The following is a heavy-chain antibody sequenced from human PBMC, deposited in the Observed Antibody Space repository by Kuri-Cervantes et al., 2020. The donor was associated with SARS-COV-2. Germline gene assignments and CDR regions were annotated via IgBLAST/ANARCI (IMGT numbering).Heavy chain of an antibody. Sequence: SVKVSCKASGGTFSSYAITWVRQAPGQGLEWMGEIIPIFGTINYAQKFQGRVTITADKSTSTAYMELSSLRSEDTAVYYCARGWSGTDYYYGMDVWGQGTTVTVSS. J-gene: IGHJ6*02. D-gene: IGHD6-13*01. CDR2: IIPIFGTI. CDR3: ARGWSGTDYYYGMDV. CDR1: GGTFSSYA. V-gene: IGHV1-69*06.